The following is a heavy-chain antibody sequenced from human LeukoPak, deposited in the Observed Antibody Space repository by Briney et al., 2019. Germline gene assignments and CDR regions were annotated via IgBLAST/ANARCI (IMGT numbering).Heavy chain of an antibody. D-gene: IGHD2-21*01. CDR2: IKRKNDGGTI. CDR3: AADSPVSMAHSFDY. CDR1: GFTFRNYA. J-gene: IGHJ4*02. Sequence: GGSLRLSCAASGFTFRNYAMTWVRQAPGKGLEWVGRIKRKNDGGTIDYAAPVKDRFTISRDDSKTTLYLQMNGLKTEDTAVYFCAADSPVSMAHSFDYWGQGILVTVSS. V-gene: IGHV3-15*01.